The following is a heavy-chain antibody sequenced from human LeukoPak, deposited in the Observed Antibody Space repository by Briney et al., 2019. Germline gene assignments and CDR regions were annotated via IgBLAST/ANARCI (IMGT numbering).Heavy chain of an antibody. CDR2: IRYDGSNK. Sequence: GGSLRLSCAASGLTFNRYGMHWVRQAPGKGLEWVSFIRYDGSNKYYTDSVKGRFTISRDNSENTLYLQMNSLRAEDTAVYFCAKEFGNDFSWYFYYNMDVWGKGTTVTVSS. CDR3: AKEFGNDFSWYFYYNMDV. D-gene: IGHD3/OR15-3a*01. J-gene: IGHJ6*03. CDR1: GLTFNRYG. V-gene: IGHV3-30*02.